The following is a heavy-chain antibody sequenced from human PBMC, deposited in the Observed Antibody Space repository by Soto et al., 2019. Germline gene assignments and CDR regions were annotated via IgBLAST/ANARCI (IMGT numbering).Heavy chain of an antibody. D-gene: IGHD1-1*01. CDR1: GGYIRGCGYY. CDR3: ARGTRTRDAFDI. Sequence: SETLCLTCTVSGGYIRGCGYYWIWIRQHPGKGLEWIGYIYYSGSTYYNPSLKSRVTISVDTSKNQFSLKLSSVTAADTAVYYCARGTRTRDAFDIWGQGTMVTV. V-gene: IGHV4-31*03. CDR2: IYYSGST. J-gene: IGHJ3*02.